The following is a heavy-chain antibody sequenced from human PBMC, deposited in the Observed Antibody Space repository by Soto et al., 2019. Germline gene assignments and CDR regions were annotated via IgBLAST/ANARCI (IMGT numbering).Heavy chain of an antibody. Sequence: QVQLVQSGAEVRKPGASVKVSCKTSGYTFTNYGINWVRQAPGQGLEWMGWINGYNGKTNYAQSVQGRVTLTTDTSTTTAYMELRSLRSDDTAIYYCAGGPDPTYSEHWGQGTLVTVPS. CDR3: AGGPDPTYSEH. J-gene: IGHJ4*02. CDR1: GYTFTNYG. CDR2: INGYNGKT. V-gene: IGHV1-18*01.